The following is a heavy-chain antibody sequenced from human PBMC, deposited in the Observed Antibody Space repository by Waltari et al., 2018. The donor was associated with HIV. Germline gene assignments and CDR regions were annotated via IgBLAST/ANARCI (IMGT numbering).Heavy chain of an antibody. Sequence: QVPLVQSGAAVKKPGASVKVSCKVSGYTLSELSMPWVRQAPGKGLEWMGGFDPEQGKTIYAQNFQGRVTMTEDAATDTAYMELSSLRSEDTAVYYCTTEGLYCSGGTCYSRFDPWGQGTLVTVSS. V-gene: IGHV1-24*01. D-gene: IGHD2-15*01. CDR3: TTEGLYCSGGTCYSRFDP. J-gene: IGHJ5*02. CDR1: GYTLSELS. CDR2: FDPEQGKT.